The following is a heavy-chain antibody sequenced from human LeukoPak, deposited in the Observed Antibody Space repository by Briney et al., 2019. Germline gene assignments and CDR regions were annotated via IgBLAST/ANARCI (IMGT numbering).Heavy chain of an antibody. CDR1: GYTFTSYG. CDR2: ISAYNGNT. CDR3: GRVTMVRGVGVY. Sequence: GASVKVSCKASGYTFTSYGISWVRQAPGQGLEWMGGISAYNGNTNYAQKLQGRVTMTTDTSTSTAYMELRSLRSDDTAVYYCGRVTMVRGVGVYWGQGTLVTVSS. V-gene: IGHV1-18*01. J-gene: IGHJ4*02. D-gene: IGHD3-10*01.